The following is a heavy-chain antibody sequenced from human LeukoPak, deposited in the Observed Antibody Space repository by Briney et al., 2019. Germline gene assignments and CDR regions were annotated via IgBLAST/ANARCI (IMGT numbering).Heavy chain of an antibody. CDR3: ARDQGSGGPTGYFDL. CDR1: GYSLTGYY. Sequence: ASVKVSCKASGYSLTGYYIHWVRQAPGQGLEWTGCINPNSGGTNYAQKLQGRVTMIRDTSISTAYMELSRVRNDDTAVYYCARDQGSGGPTGYFDLWGRGTLVTVSS. J-gene: IGHJ2*01. V-gene: IGHV1-2*02. CDR2: INPNSGGT. D-gene: IGHD2-15*01.